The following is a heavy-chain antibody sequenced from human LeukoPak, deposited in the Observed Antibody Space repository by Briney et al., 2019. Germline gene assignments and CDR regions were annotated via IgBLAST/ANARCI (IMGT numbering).Heavy chain of an antibody. V-gene: IGHV4-4*07. CDR1: NGSISSYY. J-gene: IGHJ4*02. CDR3: ARGVFSNWYYFDY. CDR2: VYTSGTT. Sequence: HSETLSLTCTVSNGSISSYYWSWIRQPAGEGLEWIGRVYTSGTTNYNPSLKSRVTMSIGTSKNQFSLKLTSVTAADTAVYYCARGVFSNWYYFDYWGQGALVTVSS. D-gene: IGHD6-13*01.